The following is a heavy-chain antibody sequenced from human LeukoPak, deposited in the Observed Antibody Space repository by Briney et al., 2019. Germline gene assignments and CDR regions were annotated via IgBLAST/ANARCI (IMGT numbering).Heavy chain of an antibody. V-gene: IGHV4-34*01. D-gene: IGHD2-15*01. CDR2: INHSGST. J-gene: IGHJ4*02. CDR3: ARRGMSSLDIVVVVADYIYDY. Sequence: SETLSLTCAAYGLSFSGYYWGWIRQPPGKVLEWIGEINHSGSTNYNPYLKSRVTITLDATKNQFSVKLSSVTGADTAVYYCARRGMSSLDIVVVVADYIYDYWGQGTLVSVSS. CDR1: GLSFSGYY.